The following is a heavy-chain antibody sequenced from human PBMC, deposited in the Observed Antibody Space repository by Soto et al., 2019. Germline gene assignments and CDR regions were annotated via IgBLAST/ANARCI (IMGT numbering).Heavy chain of an antibody. D-gene: IGHD2-8*01. V-gene: IGHV1-2*04. CDR1: GYSFTDYH. J-gene: IGHJ6*02. Sequence: GSVKVSCKGSGYSFTDYHIHWVRQAPGQGLEWLGRINPKSGGTSTAQKFQGWVTMTRDRSISTVYMELTRLRSDDTAVYFCARGHSTDCSNGVCSFFYNHEMDVWGQGTTVTVS. CDR2: INPKSGGT. CDR3: ARGHSTDCSNGVCSFFYNHEMDV.